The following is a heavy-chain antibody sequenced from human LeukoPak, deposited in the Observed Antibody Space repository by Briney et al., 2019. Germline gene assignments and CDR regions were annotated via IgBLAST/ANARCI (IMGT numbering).Heavy chain of an antibody. D-gene: IGHD5-18*01. CDR3: ARPVDTAMELDY. CDR2: ISSSSSYI. Sequence: GGSLRLSCAASGFTFSSYSMNWVRQAPGKGLEWVSSISSSSSYIYYADSVKGRFTISRDNAKNSPYLQMNSLRAEDTAVYYCARPVDTAMELDYWGQGTLVTVSS. CDR1: GFTFSSYS. J-gene: IGHJ4*02. V-gene: IGHV3-21*01.